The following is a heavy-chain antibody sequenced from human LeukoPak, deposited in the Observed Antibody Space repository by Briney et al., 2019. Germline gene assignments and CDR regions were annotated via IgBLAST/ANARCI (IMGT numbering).Heavy chain of an antibody. CDR2: ISYDGSNK. Sequence: GGSLRLSCAASGFTFSSYGMHWVRYAPGKGLEWVAVISYDGSNKYHADSVKGRFTISRDNSKNTLYLKMNSLRAEDTAVYYCAKVPDSRDAFDIWGQGTMVTVSS. V-gene: IGHV3-30*18. CDR3: AKVPDSRDAFDI. CDR1: GFTFSSYG. D-gene: IGHD3-22*01. J-gene: IGHJ3*02.